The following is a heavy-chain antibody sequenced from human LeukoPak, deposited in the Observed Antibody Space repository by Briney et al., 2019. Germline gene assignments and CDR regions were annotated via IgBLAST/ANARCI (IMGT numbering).Heavy chain of an antibody. CDR3: AKAAMIVVASWFDP. D-gene: IGHD3-22*01. J-gene: IGHJ5*02. CDR1: GFTFDDYA. V-gene: IGHV3-9*01. CDR2: ISWNSGNI. Sequence: PGGSLRLSCTASGFTFDDYAMHWVRQAPGKGLEWVSGISWNSGNIVYADSVRGRFIISRDNAKNSLYLQMNSLRAEDTALYYCAKAAMIVVASWFDPWGQGTLVTVSS.